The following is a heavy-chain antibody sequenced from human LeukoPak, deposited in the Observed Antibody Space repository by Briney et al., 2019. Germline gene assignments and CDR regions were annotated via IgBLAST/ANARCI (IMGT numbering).Heavy chain of an antibody. D-gene: IGHD3-3*01. CDR2: ISGDGGST. J-gene: IGHJ4*02. V-gene: IGHV3-43*02. CDR3: AKLTRFTEAEDY. CDR1: GCRVGEYA. Sequence: TGGTLVLSCGASGCRVGEYAMHGARQSPGKGLEWVSLISGDGGSTYYADSVKGRFTISRDNSKNSLYLQMNSLRTEDTALYYCAKLTRFTEAEDYWGQGTLVTVSS.